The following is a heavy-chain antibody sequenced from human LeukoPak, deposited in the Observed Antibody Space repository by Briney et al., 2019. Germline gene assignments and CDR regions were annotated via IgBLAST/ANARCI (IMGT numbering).Heavy chain of an antibody. V-gene: IGHV1-46*01. J-gene: IGHJ5*02. CDR2: INPSGGST. D-gene: IGHD3-16*02. Sequence: ASVKVSCKASGYNFTSYYMHWVRQAPGQGLEWMGIINPSGGSTSYAQKFQVRVTMTRDMSTTTDYMEMSSLRSEDTAVYYCARDNSVGDIAWWFDPWGQGTLVTVSS. CDR1: GYNFTSYY. CDR3: ARDNSVGDIAWWFDP.